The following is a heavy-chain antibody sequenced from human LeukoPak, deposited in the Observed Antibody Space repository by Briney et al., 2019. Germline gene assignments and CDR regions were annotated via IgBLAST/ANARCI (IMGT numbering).Heavy chain of an antibody. D-gene: IGHD3-9*01. CDR1: GFTVSSNY. J-gene: IGHJ3*02. CDR3: ARITVLRYFDWPNDAFDI. CDR2: IYSGGIA. Sequence: GGSLRLSCAASGFTVSSNYMSWVRQAPGKGLEWVSVIYSGGIAYYADSVRGRFTIYRDNSKNTLYFQMNSLRAEDTAVYYCARITVLRYFDWPNDAFDIWGQGTMVTVSS. V-gene: IGHV3-53*01.